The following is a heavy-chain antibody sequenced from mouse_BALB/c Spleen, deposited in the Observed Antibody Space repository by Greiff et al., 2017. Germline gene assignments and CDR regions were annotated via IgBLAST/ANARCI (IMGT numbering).Heavy chain of an antibody. J-gene: IGHJ3*01. D-gene: IGHD1-1*01. CDR3: AREEKGLRNWAFAY. V-gene: IGHV1-4*02. Sequence: QVQLQQSAAELARPGASVKMSCKASGYTFTSYTMHWVKQRPGQGLEWIGYINPSSGYTEYNQKFKDKTTLTADKSSSTAYMQLSSLTSEDSAVYYCAREEKGLRNWAFAYWGQGTLVTVSA. CDR1: GYTFTSYT. CDR2: INPSSGYT.